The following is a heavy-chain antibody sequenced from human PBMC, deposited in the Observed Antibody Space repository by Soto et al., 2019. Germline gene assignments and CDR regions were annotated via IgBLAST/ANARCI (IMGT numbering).Heavy chain of an antibody. J-gene: IGHJ4*02. V-gene: IGHV1-18*04. D-gene: IGHD1-26*01. CDR3: GSDQSTRGEVPRPGG. Sequence: QVKLVQSGPEVKKPGASVKVSCKASGYAFTSYGFSWVRQAPGQRLEWMGWISAYNGHTHYAQNLQGRVTRTTDTSTPTANMELRSRRSDDPAAYSGGSDQSTRGEVPRPGGWAQGTLVAVS. CDR1: GYAFTSYG. CDR2: ISAYNGHT.